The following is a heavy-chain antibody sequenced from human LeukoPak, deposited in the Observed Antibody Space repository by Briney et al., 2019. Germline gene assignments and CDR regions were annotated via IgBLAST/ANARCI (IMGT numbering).Heavy chain of an antibody. V-gene: IGHV4-34*01. CDR1: GGSFSGYY. J-gene: IGHJ4*02. CDR2: INHSGST. D-gene: IGHD3-16*02. CDR3: ARGGRDYVWGSYRPRIFFDY. Sequence: SETLSLTCAVYGGSFSGYYWSWIRQPPGKGLEWIGEINHSGSTNYNPSLKSRITISVDTSKTQFSLKLNSVTAADTAVYYCARGGRDYVWGSYRPRIFFDYWGQGTLVTVSS.